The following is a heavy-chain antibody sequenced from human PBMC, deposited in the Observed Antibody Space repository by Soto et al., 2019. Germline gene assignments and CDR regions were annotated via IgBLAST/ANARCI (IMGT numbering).Heavy chain of an antibody. V-gene: IGHV1-18*01. CDR1: GYTFTSYG. Sequence: ASVKVSCKASGYTFTSYGISWVRQAPGQGLEWMGWISAYNGNTNYAQKLQGRVTMTTDTSTSTAYMELRSLRSVDTAVYYCARDGGCSSTSCYGFHRFDYWGQGTLVTVSS. CDR2: ISAYNGNT. CDR3: ARDGGCSSTSCYGFHRFDY. D-gene: IGHD2-2*01. J-gene: IGHJ4*02.